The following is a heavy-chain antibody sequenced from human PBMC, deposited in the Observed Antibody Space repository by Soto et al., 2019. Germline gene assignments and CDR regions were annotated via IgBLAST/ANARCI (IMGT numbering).Heavy chain of an antibody. D-gene: IGHD3-10*01. Sequence: PSETLSLTCAVSGGSMSRGGQSWSWIRQPPGKGLEWLGFIYYTGSTYYNPSLKSRVTLSGDRSKNQFSLNLTSVTAADTAMYFCDRAPPGPSPRCDVWGQGTTVTVSS. CDR2: IYYTGST. V-gene: IGHV4-30-2*01. J-gene: IGHJ6*02. CDR1: GGSMSRGGQS. CDR3: DRAPPGPSPRCDV.